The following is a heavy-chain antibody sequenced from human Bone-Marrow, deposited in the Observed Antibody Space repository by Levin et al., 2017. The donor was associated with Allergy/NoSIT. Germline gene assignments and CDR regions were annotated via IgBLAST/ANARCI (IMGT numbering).Heavy chain of an antibody. J-gene: IGHJ5*02. CDR3: STGDWS. D-gene: IGHD3-9*01. CDR1: GFNFNTYT. Sequence: GGSLRLSCAASGFNFNTYTMNWVRQTPGKGLEWVSTIIGGDDATYYADSVKGRFTISRDTSKSTLFLQMVSLRADDTAVYYCSTGDWSWGQGTLVIVSS. V-gene: IGHV3-23*01. CDR2: IIGGDDAT.